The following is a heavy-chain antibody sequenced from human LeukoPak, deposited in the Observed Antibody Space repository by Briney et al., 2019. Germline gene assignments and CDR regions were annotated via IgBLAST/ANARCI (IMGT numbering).Heavy chain of an antibody. CDR1: GFTFSNYA. Sequence: PGGSLRLSCTASGFTFSNYAMTWVRQAPGKGLQWVGHIRSETDGATTDYAAAVQGRFTISRDDSKKMLYLEMNSLTTEDTAVYYCTTDLNQRLKWFGNPLDHWGQGTPVTVSS. CDR3: TTDLNQRLKWFGNPLDH. V-gene: IGHV3-15*01. D-gene: IGHD3-10*01. CDR2: IRSETDGATT. J-gene: IGHJ4*02.